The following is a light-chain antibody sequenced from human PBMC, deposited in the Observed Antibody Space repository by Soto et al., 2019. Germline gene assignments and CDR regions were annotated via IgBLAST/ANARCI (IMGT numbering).Light chain of an antibody. CDR2: GNN. Sequence: QSVLTQPPSVSGAPGQTVIFPCSGSSSNLGAPYDVNWFRQLPGTVPRLLIYGNNNRPSGVPDRFSGSKPGTSASLAITGLQAEDEADYYCQSYDSSLSGYVFGTGTKVTVL. J-gene: IGLJ1*01. V-gene: IGLV1-40*01. CDR1: SSNLGAPYD. CDR3: QSYDSSLSGYV.